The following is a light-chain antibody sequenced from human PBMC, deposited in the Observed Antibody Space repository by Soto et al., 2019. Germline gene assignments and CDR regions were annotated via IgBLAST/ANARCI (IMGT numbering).Light chain of an antibody. Sequence: DIQLTQSPSFLPASVGDRVTITCRASQGISNYLAWYQQKPGKAPGLLMYAASTLQRGVSSRFSGSGSGTEFTLKISNLQPEDFATYYCQQLNSYPLTVGGGTKVEIK. J-gene: IGKJ4*01. V-gene: IGKV1-9*01. CDR2: AAS. CDR1: QGISNY. CDR3: QQLNSYPLT.